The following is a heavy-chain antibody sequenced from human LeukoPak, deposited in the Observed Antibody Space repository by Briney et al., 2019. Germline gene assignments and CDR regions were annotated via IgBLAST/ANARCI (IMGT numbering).Heavy chain of an antibody. V-gene: IGHV3-30*04. CDR2: ISYDGSNK. J-gene: IGHJ4*02. Sequence: PGRSLRLSCAASGFTFSSYAMHWVRQAPGKGLEWVAVISYDGSNKYYADSVKGRFTISRDNSKNTLYLQMNSLRAEDTAVYYCAKDYSSGHFFDYWGQGTLVTVS. CDR1: GFTFSSYA. CDR3: AKDYSSGHFFDY. D-gene: IGHD6-19*01.